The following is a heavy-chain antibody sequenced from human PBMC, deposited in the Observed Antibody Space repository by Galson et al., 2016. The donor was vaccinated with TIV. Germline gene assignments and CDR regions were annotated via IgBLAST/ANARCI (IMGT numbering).Heavy chain of an antibody. J-gene: IGHJ6*02. D-gene: IGHD1-14*01. V-gene: IGHV3-9*01. CDR2: INWSSAST. CDR3: AKGAKDHVYHGMYV. CDR1: GFAFDAYA. Sequence: CAASGFAFDAYAMHWVRQPPGKGLEWVSGINWSSASTGYAGSVKGRFTISRDNAKNSLYLQMHSLRPEDTALYYCAKGAKDHVYHGMYVWGQGTTVSVSS.